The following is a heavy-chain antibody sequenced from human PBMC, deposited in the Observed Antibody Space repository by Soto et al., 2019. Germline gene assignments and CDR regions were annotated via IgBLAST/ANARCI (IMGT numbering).Heavy chain of an antibody. D-gene: IGHD2-2*01. J-gene: IGHJ6*03. Sequence: QVQLVQSGAEVKKPGASVKVSCKASGYTFTGYYMHWVRQAPGQGLEWMGWINPNSGGTNYAQKFQGWVTMTRDTSISTAYMELSRLRSADTAVYYCARGGVVVVPAAIRYYYYYMDVWGKGTTVTVSS. CDR3: ARGGVVVVPAAIRYYYYYMDV. CDR1: GYTFTGYY. CDR2: INPNSGGT. V-gene: IGHV1-2*04.